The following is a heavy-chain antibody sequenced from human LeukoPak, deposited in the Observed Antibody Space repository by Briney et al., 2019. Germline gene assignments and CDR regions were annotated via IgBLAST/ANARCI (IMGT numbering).Heavy chain of an antibody. J-gene: IGHJ4*02. D-gene: IGHD3-22*01. Sequence: GGSLRLSCAASGFTLSYYWMHWVRQAPGKGLEWGSSISSSSSYIYYADSVKGRFTISRDNAKNSLYLQMNSLRAEDTAVYYCARGGYYDSSGYYPRWGQGTLVTVSS. CDR2: ISSSSSYI. V-gene: IGHV3-21*01. CDR3: ARGGYYDSSGYYPR. CDR1: GFTLSYYW.